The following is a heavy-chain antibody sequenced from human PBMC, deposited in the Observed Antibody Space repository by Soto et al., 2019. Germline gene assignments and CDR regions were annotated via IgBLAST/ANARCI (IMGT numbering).Heavy chain of an antibody. CDR2: TNPNSGGT. V-gene: IGHV1-2*02. D-gene: IGHD3-22*01. J-gene: IGHJ4*02. Sequence: QVQLVQSGAEVKKPGASVKVSCKASGYTFTGYYMHWVRQAPGQGLEWMGWTNPNSGGTNYAQKFQGRVTMTRDTSISTAYMELSRLRSDDTAVYYCAREREYYDSSGYFPFGYWGQGTLVTVSS. CDR3: AREREYYDSSGYFPFGY. CDR1: GYTFTGYY.